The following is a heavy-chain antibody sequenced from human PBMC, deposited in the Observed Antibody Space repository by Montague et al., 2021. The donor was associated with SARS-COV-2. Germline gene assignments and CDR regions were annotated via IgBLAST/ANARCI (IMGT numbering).Heavy chain of an antibody. CDR3: ARGWAFDP. J-gene: IGHJ3*01. Sequence: SETLSLTCTVSGGSTASHYRTWIRQSPGKGPEWIGDVFYNGDTKYNPSLQSRVTISIDTSENQFSLRLNSVTAADTAVYFCARGWAFDPWGQGRLVTVSS. CDR2: VFYNGDT. V-gene: IGHV4-59*08. CDR1: GGSTASHY. D-gene: IGHD6-19*01.